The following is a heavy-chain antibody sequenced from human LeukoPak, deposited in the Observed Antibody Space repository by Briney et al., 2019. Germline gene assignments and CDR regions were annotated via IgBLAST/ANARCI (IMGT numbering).Heavy chain of an antibody. CDR3: ARASIAVAGFDY. Sequence: PGGSLRLSCAASGFTVSRNYMSWVRQAPGKGLEWVSVIYSGGSTYYADSVKGRFTTSRHNSKNTLYLQMNSLRAEDTAVYYCARASIAVAGFDYWGQGTLVTVSS. CDR2: IYSGGST. CDR1: GFTVSRNY. D-gene: IGHD6-19*01. V-gene: IGHV3-53*04. J-gene: IGHJ4*02.